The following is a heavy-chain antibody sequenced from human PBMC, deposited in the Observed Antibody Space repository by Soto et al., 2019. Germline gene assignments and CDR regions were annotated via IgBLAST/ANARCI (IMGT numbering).Heavy chain of an antibody. Sequence: ASVKVSCKASGYTFTSYGISWVRQAPGQGLEWMGWISAYNGNTNYAQKLQGRVTMTTDTSTSTAYMELRSLRSDDTAMDYCARDFLGDSSSPEIEAFYIWGQGTMVTVSS. J-gene: IGHJ3*02. D-gene: IGHD6-6*01. CDR3: ARDFLGDSSSPEIEAFYI. CDR2: ISAYNGNT. CDR1: GYTFTSYG. V-gene: IGHV1-18*01.